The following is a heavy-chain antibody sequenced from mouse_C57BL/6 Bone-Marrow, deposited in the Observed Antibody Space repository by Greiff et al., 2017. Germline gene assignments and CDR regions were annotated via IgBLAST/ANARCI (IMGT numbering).Heavy chain of an antibody. J-gene: IGHJ2*01. CDR2: IYPGDGDT. V-gene: IGHV1-82*01. CDR3: ARYGSSGYFDY. Sequence: LQESGPELVKPGASVKISCKASGYAFSSSWMNWVKQRPGKGLEWIGRIYPGDGDTNYNGKFKGKATLTADKSSSKAYMQLSSLTSEDSAVYFCARYGSSGYFDYWGQGTTLTVSS. CDR1: GYAFSSSW. D-gene: IGHD1-1*01.